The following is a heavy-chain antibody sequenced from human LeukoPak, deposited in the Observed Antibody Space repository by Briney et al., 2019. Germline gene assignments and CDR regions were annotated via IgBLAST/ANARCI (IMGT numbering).Heavy chain of an antibody. CDR2: IYTSGST. CDR3: ASGYDLDY. J-gene: IGHJ4*02. V-gene: IGHV4-61*02. D-gene: IGHD5-12*01. Sequence: SQTLSLTCTVSGGSISSGSYYWSWIRQPAGKGLGWIGRIYTSGSTNYNPSLKSRVTISVDTSKNQFSLKLSSVTAADTAVYYCASGYDLDYWGQGTLVTVSS. CDR1: GGSISSGSYY.